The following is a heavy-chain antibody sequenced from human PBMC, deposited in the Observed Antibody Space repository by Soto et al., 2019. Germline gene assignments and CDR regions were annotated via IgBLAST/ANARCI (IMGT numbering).Heavy chain of an antibody. J-gene: IGHJ4*02. CDR2: IYATGST. CDR1: GASLAGCY. D-gene: IGHD1-1*01. Sequence: ASETLSLTCNVSGASLAGCYWSWSRQPPGKGLEWIGRIYATGSTDYNPSLKSRLTMSVDMSKKQFSLTLRSVTAADTAMYYCVRDGTRNLRDYVDHSGQG. V-gene: IGHV4-4*07. CDR3: VRDGTRNLRDYVDH.